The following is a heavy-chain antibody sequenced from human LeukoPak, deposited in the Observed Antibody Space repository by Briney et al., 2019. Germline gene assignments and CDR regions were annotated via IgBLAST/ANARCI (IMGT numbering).Heavy chain of an antibody. CDR2: ISGSGGST. J-gene: IGHJ4*02. CDR3: AKDEYYYDSSGRLMGYFDY. CDR1: GFTFSSYA. V-gene: IGHV3-23*01. Sequence: GSLRLSCAASGFTFSSYAMSWVRQAPGKGLEWVSAISGSGGSTYYADSVKGRFTISRDNSKNTLYLQMNSLRAEDTAVYYCAKDEYYYDSSGRLMGYFDYWGQGTLVTVSS. D-gene: IGHD3-22*01.